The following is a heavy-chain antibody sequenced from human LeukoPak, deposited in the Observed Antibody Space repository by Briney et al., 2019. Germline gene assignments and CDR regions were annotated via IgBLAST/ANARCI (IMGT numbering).Heavy chain of an antibody. CDR2: IYYSGST. J-gene: IGHJ6*02. Sequence: SESLSLTCTVSGGSISSSSYYWGWIRQPPGKGLEWIGSIYYSGSTYYNPSLKSRVTISVDTSKNQFSLKLSSVTAADTAVYYCARAQKNYYYGMDVWGQGTTVTVSS. V-gene: IGHV4-39*07. CDR3: ARAQKNYYYGMDV. CDR1: GGSISSSSYY.